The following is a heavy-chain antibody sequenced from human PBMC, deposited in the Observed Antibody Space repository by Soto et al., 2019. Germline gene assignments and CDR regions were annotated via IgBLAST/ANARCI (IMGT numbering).Heavy chain of an antibody. D-gene: IGHD6-19*01. J-gene: IGHJ1*01. CDR3: AQFSSWYGFQH. CDR2: IDSGSRTI. V-gene: IGHV3-48*02. Sequence: EVQLVESGGGLVQPGGSLRLSCAASGFTFSTFSMIWVRQAPGKGLEWVSYIDSGSRTIFYADSVKGRFTISRDNAKNSISLQMKSLRDEDTSVYYCAQFSSWYGFQHWGQGTLVTVSS. CDR1: GFTFSTFS.